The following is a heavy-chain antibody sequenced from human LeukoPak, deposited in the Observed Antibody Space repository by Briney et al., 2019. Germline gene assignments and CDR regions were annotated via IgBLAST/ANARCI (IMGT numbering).Heavy chain of an antibody. V-gene: IGHV4-34*01. J-gene: IGHJ5*02. Sequence: SETLSLTCAVYGGSFSGYYWSWIRQPPGKGLEWIGEINHSGSTNYNPSLKSRVTISVDTSKNQFSLKLSSVTAADTAVYYCARGAIFGVVYNWFDPWGQGTLVTVSS. D-gene: IGHD3-3*01. CDR2: INHSGST. CDR1: GGSFSGYY. CDR3: ARGAIFGVVYNWFDP.